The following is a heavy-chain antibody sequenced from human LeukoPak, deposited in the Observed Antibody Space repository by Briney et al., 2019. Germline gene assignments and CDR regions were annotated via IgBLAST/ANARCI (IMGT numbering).Heavy chain of an antibody. D-gene: IGHD3-10*01. J-gene: IGHJ4*02. CDR2: LSFDGTIT. CDR3: ARDSTYYYDSGSSGPHYFGY. Sequence: GGSLRLSCAASGSTFSSYALHWVRQAPGKGLEWVAVLSFDGTITYYADSVKGRFTISRDNSKNTLYLQLNSLRAEDTAVYYCARDSTYYYDSGSSGPHYFGYWGQGTLVTVSS. V-gene: IGHV3-30*04. CDR1: GSTFSSYA.